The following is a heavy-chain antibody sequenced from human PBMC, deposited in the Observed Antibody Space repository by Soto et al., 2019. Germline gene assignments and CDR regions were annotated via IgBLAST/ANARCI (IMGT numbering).Heavy chain of an antibody. V-gene: IGHV4-59*08. CDR1: GGSISSYY. CDR3: ARLDIVVVPAADDLNWFDP. CDR2: IYYSEST. D-gene: IGHD2-2*03. J-gene: IGHJ5*02. Sequence: SETLSLTCTVSGGSISSYYWSWIRQPPGKGQERIGNIYYSESTNYNPSLKSRVTISVDTSKNQFSLKLSSVTAADTAVYYCARLDIVVVPAADDLNWFDPWGQGTLVTVSS.